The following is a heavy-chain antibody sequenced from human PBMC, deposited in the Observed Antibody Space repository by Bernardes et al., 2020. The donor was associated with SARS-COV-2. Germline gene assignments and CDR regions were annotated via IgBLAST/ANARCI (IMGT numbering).Heavy chain of an antibody. CDR1: GFRLSSSS. Sequence: GGSLRLSCVGSGFRLSSSSMYWVRQAPGKGLELVSSISSDSTYRHYADSVKGRFTTSRDHAENSLYLQMNSLRPEDTAVYYCARSHSPGSGGSCRYWGQGTLVTVSS. CDR3: ARSHSPGSGGSCRY. D-gene: IGHD2-15*01. CDR2: ISSDSTYR. J-gene: IGHJ4*02. V-gene: IGHV3-21*04.